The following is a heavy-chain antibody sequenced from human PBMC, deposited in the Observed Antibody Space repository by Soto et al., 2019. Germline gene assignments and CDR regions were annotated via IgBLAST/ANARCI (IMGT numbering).Heavy chain of an antibody. Sequence: ASVKVSCKASGSTFTNYGISWVRQAPGQGLEWMAWISPYNGNTKYAQKLQGRVTVTTDTSTSTGYMELRSLRSDATAVYYCATGVFSIADRSINYNCMYSRDKETTVTVS. J-gene: IGHJ6*03. D-gene: IGHD6-6*01. CDR3: ATGVFSIADRSINYNCMYS. CDR1: GSTFTNYG. V-gene: IGHV1-18*01. CDR2: ISPYNGNT.